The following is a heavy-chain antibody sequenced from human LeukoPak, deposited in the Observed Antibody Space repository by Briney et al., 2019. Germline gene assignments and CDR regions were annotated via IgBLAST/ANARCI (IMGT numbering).Heavy chain of an antibody. V-gene: IGHV4-4*09. D-gene: IGHD6-25*01. CDR1: GCTLSSYY. J-gene: IGHJ6*03. Sequence: SETLSLTCTGPGCTLSSYYWSWIRQPPGKGLEWIGHIYTSGSTNYNTSPKSRVTMSVDTSKNQCSLKLSSVTAGDTAVDYCARENIAALGYYYYYYMDVWGKGTTVTVSS. CDR2: IYTSGST. CDR3: ARENIAALGYYYYYYMDV.